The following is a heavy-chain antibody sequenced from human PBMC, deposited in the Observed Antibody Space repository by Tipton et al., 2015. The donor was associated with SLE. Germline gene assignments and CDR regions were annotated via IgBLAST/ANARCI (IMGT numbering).Heavy chain of an antibody. V-gene: IGHV4-39*02. CDR1: GGSISSSSYY. CDR2: IYYSGST. D-gene: IGHD3-10*01. Sequence: TLSLTCTVSGGSISSSSYYWGWIRQPPGKGLEWIGSIYYSGSTYYNPSLKSRVTISVDTSKNQFSLKLSSVTAADTAVYYCAREPSGDLWYFDLWGRGTLVTVSS. J-gene: IGHJ2*01. CDR3: AREPSGDLWYFDL.